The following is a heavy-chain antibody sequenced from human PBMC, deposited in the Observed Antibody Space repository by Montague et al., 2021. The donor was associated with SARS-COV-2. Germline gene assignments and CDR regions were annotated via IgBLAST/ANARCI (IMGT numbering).Heavy chain of an antibody. CDR3: TREGYQVLWSDYYYYGMDV. J-gene: IGHJ6*02. CDR2: INHSGST. D-gene: IGHD2-2*01. CDR1: GASFSGYY. V-gene: IGHV4-34*01. Sequence: SETLSLTCAVYGASFSGYYWSWTRQPPGKGLEWIGEINHSGSTYYNPSPKSRVTISVDTSKNQFSLKLSSVTAADTAVYYCTREGYQVLWSDYYYYGMDVWGQGTTVTVSS.